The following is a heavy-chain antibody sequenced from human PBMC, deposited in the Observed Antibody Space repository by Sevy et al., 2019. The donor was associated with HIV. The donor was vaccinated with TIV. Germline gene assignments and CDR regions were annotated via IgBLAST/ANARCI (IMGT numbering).Heavy chain of an antibody. CDR3: ATGIPEWELGGHWFDP. D-gene: IGHD1-26*01. J-gene: IGHJ5*02. CDR2: TYYRSKWDN. CDR1: GDSVSSNSAA. V-gene: IGHV6-1*01. Sequence: SQTLSLTCAISGDSVSSNSAAWNWIRQSPSRGLEWLGRTYYRSKWDNDYAVSVKSRISINPDTSKNQFSLQLNSVTPEDTAVYFCATGIPEWELGGHWFDPWGQGTLVTVSS.